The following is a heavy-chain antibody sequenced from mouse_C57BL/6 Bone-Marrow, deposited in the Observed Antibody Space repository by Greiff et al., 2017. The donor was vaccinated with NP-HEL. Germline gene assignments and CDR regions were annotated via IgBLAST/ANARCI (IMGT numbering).Heavy chain of an antibody. V-gene: IGHV1-69*01. CDR1: GYTFTSYW. J-gene: IGHJ1*03. D-gene: IGHD1-1*01. CDR2: IDPSDSYT. Sequence: VQLQQPGAELVMPGASVKLSCKASGYTFTSYWMHWVKQRPGQGLEWIGEIDPSDSYTNYNQKFKGKSTLTVDKSSSTAYMQLSSLTSEDSAVYYCARCYYGSSSDFDVWGTGTTVTVSS. CDR3: ARCYYGSSSDFDV.